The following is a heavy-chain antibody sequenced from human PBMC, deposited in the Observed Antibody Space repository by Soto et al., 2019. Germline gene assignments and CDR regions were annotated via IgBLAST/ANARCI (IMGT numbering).Heavy chain of an antibody. CDR3: ARGPRYSSSWSSSRYFDY. D-gene: IGHD6-13*01. Sequence: SVKVSCKASGYTFTSYGISWVRQAPGQGLEWMGWISAYNGNTNYAQKLQGRVTMTTDTSTSTAYMELRSLRSDDTAVYYCARGPRYSSSWSSSRYFDYWGQGTLVTVSS. CDR1: GYTFTSYG. V-gene: IGHV1-18*01. CDR2: ISAYNGNT. J-gene: IGHJ4*02.